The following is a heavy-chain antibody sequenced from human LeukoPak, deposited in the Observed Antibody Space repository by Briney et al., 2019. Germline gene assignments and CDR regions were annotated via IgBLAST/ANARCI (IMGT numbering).Heavy chain of an antibody. CDR2: MNPKSGNT. CDR3: ARGLEMEVAAY. CDR1: GYTFTSYG. D-gene: IGHD5-24*01. Sequence: ASVKVSCKASGYTFTSYGINWVRQATGQGLEWMGWMNPKSGNTGYAQNFQGRLTMTRDTSISTAYMELSSLRPEDTAVYYCARGLEMEVAAYWGQGTLVTVSS. J-gene: IGHJ4*02. V-gene: IGHV1-8*01.